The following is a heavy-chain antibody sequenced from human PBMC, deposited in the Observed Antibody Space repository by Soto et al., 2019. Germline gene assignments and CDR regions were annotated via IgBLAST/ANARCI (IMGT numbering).Heavy chain of an antibody. CDR1: VYTFTIYD. J-gene: IGHJ6*03. V-gene: IGHV1-8*01. CDR2: MNPNSGNT. Sequence: ASVTVSCKASVYTFTIYDINCVRQAPGQGLEWMGWMNPNSGNTGYAQKFQGRVTMTRNTSISTAYMELSSLRSEDTAVYYCARGGPIGDFWSGHYNDYYYLDVWGKGTTVTVSS. CDR3: ARGGPIGDFWSGHYNDYYYLDV. D-gene: IGHD3-3*01.